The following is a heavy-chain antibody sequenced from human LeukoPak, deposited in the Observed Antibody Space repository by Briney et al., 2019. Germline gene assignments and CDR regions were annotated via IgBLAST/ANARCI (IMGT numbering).Heavy chain of an antibody. CDR2: INPSGGST. D-gene: IGHD6-13*01. Sequence: ASVKVSCKASGYTFTSYYMHWVRQAPGQGLEWMGIINPSGGSTSYAQKFQGRVTMTRDMSTSTVYMELSSLRSEDTAVYYCAREGIAAAGTWGLLGYYYYYMDVWGKGTTVTVSS. CDR1: GYTFTSYY. CDR3: AREGIAAAGTWGLLGYYYYYMDV. V-gene: IGHV1-46*01. J-gene: IGHJ6*03.